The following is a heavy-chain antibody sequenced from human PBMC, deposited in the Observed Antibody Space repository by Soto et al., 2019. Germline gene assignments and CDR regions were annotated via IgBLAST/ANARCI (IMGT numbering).Heavy chain of an antibody. CDR1: DYTFTSYG. Sequence: QVQLVQSGAEVKQPGASVKVSCKASDYTFTSYGISWVRQAPGQGLEWMGWISGYNSDTNYAQKVLGRVTMTTDTSTSTAYMEVRRLRSDDTAMYYCARVGYSSGDYFDYWGQGTLVTVSS. D-gene: IGHD6-19*01. CDR3: ARVGYSSGDYFDY. V-gene: IGHV1-18*01. J-gene: IGHJ4*02. CDR2: ISGYNSDT.